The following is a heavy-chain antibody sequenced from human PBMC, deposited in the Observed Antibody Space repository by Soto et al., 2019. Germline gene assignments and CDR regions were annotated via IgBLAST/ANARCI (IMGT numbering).Heavy chain of an antibody. D-gene: IGHD3-3*01. CDR3: ARGAQYYDFWSGYYAFDI. Sequence: GGSLRLSCAASGFTFSSYAMHWVRQAPGKGLEYVSAISSNGGSTYYANSVKGRFTISRDNSKNTLYLQMGSLRAEDMAVYYCARGAQYYDFWSGYYAFDIWGQGTMVTVSS. CDR1: GFTFSSYA. CDR2: ISSNGGST. J-gene: IGHJ3*02. V-gene: IGHV3-64*01.